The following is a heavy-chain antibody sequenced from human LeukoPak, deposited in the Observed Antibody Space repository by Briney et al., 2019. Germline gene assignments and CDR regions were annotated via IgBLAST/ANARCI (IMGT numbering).Heavy chain of an antibody. D-gene: IGHD3-16*01. V-gene: IGHV3-23*01. CDR1: GFTFSSYA. J-gene: IGHJ4*02. Sequence: LAGGSLRLSCAASGFTFSSYAMSWVRQAPGKGLGWVSAISGSGGSTYYADSVKGRFTISRDNSKNTLYLQMNSLRAEDTAVYYCAKGVAYVWGSLYYFDYWGQGTLVTVSS. CDR3: AKGVAYVWGSLYYFDY. CDR2: ISGSGGST.